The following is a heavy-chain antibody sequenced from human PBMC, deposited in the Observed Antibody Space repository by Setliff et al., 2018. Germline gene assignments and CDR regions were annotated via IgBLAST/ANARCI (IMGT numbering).Heavy chain of an antibody. CDR3: ATAPITMVRGVIPINWFDP. CDR1: GYTFTSYG. CDR2: ISAYNGNT. D-gene: IGHD3-10*01. J-gene: IGHJ5*02. V-gene: IGHV1-18*01. Sequence: ASVKVSCKASGYTFTSYGISWVRQAPGQGLEWMGWISAYNGNTIYAEKFQGRVTITADTSTDTAYMELSSLRSEDTAVYYCATAPITMVRGVIPINWFDPWGQGTLVTVSS.